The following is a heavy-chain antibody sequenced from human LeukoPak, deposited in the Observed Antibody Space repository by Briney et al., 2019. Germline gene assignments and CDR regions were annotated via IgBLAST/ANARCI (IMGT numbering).Heavy chain of an antibody. D-gene: IGHD1-20*01. CDR3: ARAITGTTKYYYYYMDV. Sequence: SGTLSLTCAVSGGSITSTNWWSWIRQPPGKGLEWIGYIYYSGSTNYNPSLKSRVTISVDTSKNQFSLKLSSVTAADTAVYYCARAITGTTKYYYYYMDVWGKGTTVTVSS. V-gene: IGHV4-59*01. CDR2: IYYSGST. J-gene: IGHJ6*03. CDR1: GGSITSTNW.